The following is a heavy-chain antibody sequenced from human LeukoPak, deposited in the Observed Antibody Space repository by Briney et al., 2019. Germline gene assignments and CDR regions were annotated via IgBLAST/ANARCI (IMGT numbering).Heavy chain of an antibody. CDR3: ARAREDAFDI. V-gene: IGHV1-2*02. CDR2: INPSSGGT. D-gene: IGHD1-26*01. Sequence: ASVKVSCKASGFTFTSSAMQWVRQAPGQGLEWMGWINPSSGGTNYAQKFQGRVTMTRDTSISTAYMELSRLRSDDTAVYHCARAREDAFDIWGQGTMVTVSS. J-gene: IGHJ3*02. CDR1: GFTFTSSA.